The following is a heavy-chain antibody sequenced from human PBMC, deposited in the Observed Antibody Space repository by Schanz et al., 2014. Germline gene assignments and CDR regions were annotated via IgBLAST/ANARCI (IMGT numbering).Heavy chain of an antibody. Sequence: EVQLVESGGGLVQPGGSLRLSCAASGFTFSTYAMTWVRQAPGKGLEWVSSISIRGGNTYYTDSVKGRFTISRDNSKNTLYLQMDSLRAEDTAVYYCAKSGYCRSTSCYQYNYYGLDVWGQGTTVTVSS. D-gene: IGHD2-2*03. CDR3: AKSGYCRSTSCYQYNYYGLDV. V-gene: IGHV3-23*04. J-gene: IGHJ6*02. CDR2: ISIRGGNT. CDR1: GFTFSTYA.